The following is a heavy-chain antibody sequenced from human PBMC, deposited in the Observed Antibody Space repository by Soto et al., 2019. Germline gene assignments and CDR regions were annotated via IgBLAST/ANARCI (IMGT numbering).Heavy chain of an antibody. CDR2: IYYSGST. D-gene: IGHD3-10*01. CDR3: GSGSNFDY. J-gene: IGHJ4*02. Sequence: ISSSSYYWGWIRQPPGKGLEWIGSIYYSGSTYYNPSLKSRVTISVDTSKNQFSLKLSSVTAADTAVYYCGSGSNFDYWGQGTLVTVSS. CDR1: ISSSSYY. V-gene: IGHV4-39*01.